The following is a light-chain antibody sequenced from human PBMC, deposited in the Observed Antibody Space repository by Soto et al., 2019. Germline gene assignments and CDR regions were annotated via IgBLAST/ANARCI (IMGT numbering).Light chain of an antibody. CDR1: SSNIGSNT. CDR2: SNN. J-gene: IGLJ2*01. Sequence: QSVLTQPPSASGTPGQRVTISCSGSSSNIGSNTVNWYQQLPGPAPRLLIYSNNQRPSGVPDRSSGYQSGTSASLAISGLQSEDEAGYYCAAWDDSLNVPVFGGGTKRTVL. CDR3: AAWDDSLNVPV. V-gene: IGLV1-44*01.